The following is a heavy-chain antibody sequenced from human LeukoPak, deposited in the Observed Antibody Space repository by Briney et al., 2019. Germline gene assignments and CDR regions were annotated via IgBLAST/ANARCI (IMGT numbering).Heavy chain of an antibody. CDR2: IYFSGST. CDR1: GDSISTGSHY. V-gene: IGHV4-39*01. CDR3: ARETGTVS. J-gene: IGHJ5*02. Sequence: KPSETLSLTCTVSGDSISTGSHYWGWIRQPPGKGLEWIGSIYFSGSTYYNPSLKSRVTISVNTSKTQFSLNLSSVTAADTAVYYCARETGTVSWGQGTLVTVSS. D-gene: IGHD3-9*01.